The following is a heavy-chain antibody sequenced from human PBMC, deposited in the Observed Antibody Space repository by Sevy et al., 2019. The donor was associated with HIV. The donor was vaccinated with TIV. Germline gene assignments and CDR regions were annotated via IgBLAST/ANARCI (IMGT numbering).Heavy chain of an antibody. V-gene: IGHV4-38-2*01. J-gene: IGHJ6*03. CDR2: IYHSGST. CDR3: AGRSAGATFWVYYYMDV. CDR1: GYSISSGYY. D-gene: IGHD1-26*01. Sequence: SETLSLTCAVSGYSISSGYYWGWIRQPPGKGLEWIGSIYHSGSTYYNPSLKSRVTISVDTSKNQFSLKLSSVTAAATAVYYCAGRSAGATFWVYYYMDVWGKGTTVTVSS.